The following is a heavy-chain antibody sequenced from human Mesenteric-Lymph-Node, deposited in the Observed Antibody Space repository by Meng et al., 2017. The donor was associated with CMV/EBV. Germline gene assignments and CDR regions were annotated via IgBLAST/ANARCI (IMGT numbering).Heavy chain of an antibody. CDR3: ARVDQPWDYGMDV. J-gene: IGHJ6*02. CDR1: GGSFSGYY. CDR2: INHSGST. Sequence: SETLSLTCAVYGGSFSGYYWSWIRQPPGKGLEWIGEINHSGSTNYNPSLKSRVTTSVDTSKNQFSLKLSSVTAADTAVYYCARVDQPWDYGMDVWGQGTTVTVSS. D-gene: IGHD2-2*01. V-gene: IGHV4-34*01.